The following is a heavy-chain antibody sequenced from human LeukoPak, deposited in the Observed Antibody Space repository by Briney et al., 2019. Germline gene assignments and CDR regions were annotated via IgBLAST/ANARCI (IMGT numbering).Heavy chain of an antibody. D-gene: IGHD3-3*01. V-gene: IGHV1-2*02. CDR3: ARADEFWGMYYFDY. CDR1: GYTFIGYY. J-gene: IGHJ4*02. Sequence: GASVKVSCKASGYTFIGYYIHWVRQAPGQGLEWMGWINPNSGGTEDAQKFQGRVTVTRDTSISTAYMELSRLRSDDSAVYYCARADEFWGMYYFDYWGQGTLVTVSS. CDR2: INPNSGGT.